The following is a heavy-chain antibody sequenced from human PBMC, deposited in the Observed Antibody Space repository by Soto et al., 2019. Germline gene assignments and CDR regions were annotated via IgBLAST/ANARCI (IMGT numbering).Heavy chain of an antibody. CDR1: GFTVSNYA. D-gene: IGHD5-12*01. J-gene: IGHJ4*02. Sequence: WGSLRLSCAASGFTVSNYAMSWVRQAPGEGLEWVSTISGSDGSTYYADSVKGRFTISRDISKNTLYLQMNSLRAEDTAIYYCAKERSSGYYFFDYWGQGTLVTVSS. CDR2: ISGSDGST. V-gene: IGHV3-23*01. CDR3: AKERSSGYYFFDY.